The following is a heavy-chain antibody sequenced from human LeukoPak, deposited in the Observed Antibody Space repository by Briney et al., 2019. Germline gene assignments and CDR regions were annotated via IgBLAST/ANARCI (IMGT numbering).Heavy chain of an antibody. D-gene: IGHD3-10*01. CDR3: ARARDYGSGSYHRSYGMDV. CDR2: IYYSGST. V-gene: IGHV4-59*01. Sequence: SETLSLTCTVSGGFISSYYWSWIRQPPGKGLEWIGYIYYSGSTNYNPSLKSRVTISVDTSKNQFSLKLSSVTAADTAVYYCARARDYGSGSYHRSYGMDVWGQGTTVTVSS. CDR1: GGFISSYY. J-gene: IGHJ6*02.